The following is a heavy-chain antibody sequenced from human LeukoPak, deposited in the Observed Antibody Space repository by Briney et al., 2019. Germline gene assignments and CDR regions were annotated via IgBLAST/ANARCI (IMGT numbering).Heavy chain of an antibody. Sequence: GGSLRLSCAASGFTFSSYWMSWVRQAPGKGLEWVANIKQDGSEKYYVVSVEGRFTISRDNAKNSLFLQMNSLRAEDTAVYYCVRAQGLGESENHWGQGTLVTVSS. D-gene: IGHD3-16*01. CDR2: IKQDGSEK. CDR3: VRAQGLGESENH. J-gene: IGHJ4*02. V-gene: IGHV3-7*01. CDR1: GFTFSSYW.